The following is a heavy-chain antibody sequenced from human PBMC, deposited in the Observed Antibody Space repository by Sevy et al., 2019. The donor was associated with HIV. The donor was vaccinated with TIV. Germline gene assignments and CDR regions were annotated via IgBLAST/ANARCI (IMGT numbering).Heavy chain of an antibody. J-gene: IGHJ6*02. D-gene: IGHD3-10*01. CDR3: ARDKVSEFYYGMDV. CDR2: ISHDGNKE. V-gene: IGHV3-30-3*01. Sequence: GGSLRLSCAASGFTFSAYAVHWVRQAPGKGLEWVAVISHDGNKEDYAQSVRGRFTLSRDNSKKTLFLKMNGLRTDDTGLYYCARDKVSEFYYGMDVWGQGTTVTVSS. CDR1: GFTFSAYA.